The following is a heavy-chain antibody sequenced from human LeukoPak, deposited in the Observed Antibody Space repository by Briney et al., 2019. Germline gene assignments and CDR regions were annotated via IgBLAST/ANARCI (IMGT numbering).Heavy chain of an antibody. V-gene: IGHV1-8*01. CDR1: GYTFTSYD. J-gene: IGHJ4*02. D-gene: IGHD6-13*01. Sequence: VASVKVSCKASGYTFTSYDINWVRQATGQGLEWMGWMNPNSGNTGYAQKFQGRVTMTRNTSISTAYMELSSLRSEDTAVYYCARHVRAAAGHFDYWGQGTLVTVSS. CDR3: ARHVRAAAGHFDY. CDR2: MNPNSGNT.